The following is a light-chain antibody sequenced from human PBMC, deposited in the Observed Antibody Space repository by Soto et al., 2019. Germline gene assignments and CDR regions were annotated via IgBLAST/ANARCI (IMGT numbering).Light chain of an antibody. CDR1: SSDVGGYNY. CDR3: CSFAGSYVV. Sequence: QSALTQPRSVSGSPGQSVTISCTGTSSDVGGYNYVSWYQQHPGKAPKLMIYDVSKRPSGVPDRFSGSKSGNTASLTISGLRAEDGADYYCCSFAGSYVVFGGGPKLTVL. CDR2: DVS. V-gene: IGLV2-11*01. J-gene: IGLJ2*01.